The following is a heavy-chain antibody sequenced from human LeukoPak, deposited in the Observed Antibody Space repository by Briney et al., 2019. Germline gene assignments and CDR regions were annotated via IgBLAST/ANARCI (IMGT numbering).Heavy chain of an antibody. D-gene: IGHD6-6*01. Sequence: ASVKVSCKASGYTFSSYYMHWVRQAPGQGLEWLAIISPSGGSTTYAQKFQGRVTMTRDTSRSTVYMELSSLRSEDTAVYYCARVRSSSDAFDIWGQGTMVTVSS. V-gene: IGHV1-46*01. CDR2: ISPSGGST. J-gene: IGHJ3*02. CDR3: ARVRSSSDAFDI. CDR1: GYTFSSYY.